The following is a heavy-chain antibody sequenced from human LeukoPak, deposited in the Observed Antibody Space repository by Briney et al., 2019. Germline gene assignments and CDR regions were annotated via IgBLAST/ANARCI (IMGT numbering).Heavy chain of an antibody. D-gene: IGHD4-23*01. CDR1: GYTFTSYG. Sequence: ASVKVSCKASGYTFTSYGFSWVRQAPGQGLDWMGWISTYNGNTNYAQKLQGRVTMTTDTSTSTAYMELRSLRSDDTAVYYCASPTGGSGNSVRFDYWGQGTLVTVSS. CDR3: ASPTGGSGNSVRFDY. V-gene: IGHV1-18*01. CDR2: ISTYNGNT. J-gene: IGHJ4*02.